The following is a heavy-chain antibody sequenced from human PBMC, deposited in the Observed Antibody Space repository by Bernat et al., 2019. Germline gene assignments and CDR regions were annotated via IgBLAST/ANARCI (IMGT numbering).Heavy chain of an antibody. Sequence: QVQLVQSGAEVKKPGASVKVSCKASGYTFTGYYMHWVRQAPGQVLEWMGWINPNSGGTNYAQKFQGRATMTRNTSISTAYMELSRVRSNDTAVYYCARDLAVAGSLDYWGQGTLVTVSS. J-gene: IGHJ4*02. D-gene: IGHD6-19*01. V-gene: IGHV1-2*02. CDR1: GYTFTGYY. CDR2: INPNSGGT. CDR3: ARDLAVAGSLDY.